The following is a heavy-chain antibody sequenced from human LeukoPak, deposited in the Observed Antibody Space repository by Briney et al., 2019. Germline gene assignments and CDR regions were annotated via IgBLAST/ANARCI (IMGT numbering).Heavy chain of an antibody. Sequence: GGSLRLSCAASGFTFSSYSMNWVRQAPGKGLEWVSSISSSSSYIYYADSVKGRFTISRDNAKDSLYLQMNSLRAEDTAVYYCARDRRSSTSLFDYWGQGTLATVSS. V-gene: IGHV3-21*01. CDR3: ARDRRSSTSLFDY. CDR1: GFTFSSYS. J-gene: IGHJ4*02. D-gene: IGHD2-2*01. CDR2: ISSSSSYI.